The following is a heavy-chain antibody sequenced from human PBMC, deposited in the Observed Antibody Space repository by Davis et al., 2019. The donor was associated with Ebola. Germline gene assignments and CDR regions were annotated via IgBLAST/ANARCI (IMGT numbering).Heavy chain of an antibody. Sequence: SETLSLTCTVSGGSISSGGYYWNWIRQYPGKGLEWIGYAYSSGITNYKASLRSRVSMSVDKSKNQLSLKLSSVTAADTAVYYCARAGVDFGVDIMGFDFWGQGTTVTVSS. CDR1: GGSISSGGYY. J-gene: IGHJ6*02. D-gene: IGHD3-3*01. CDR3: ARAGVDFGVDIMGFDF. V-gene: IGHV4-31*03. CDR2: AYSSGIT.